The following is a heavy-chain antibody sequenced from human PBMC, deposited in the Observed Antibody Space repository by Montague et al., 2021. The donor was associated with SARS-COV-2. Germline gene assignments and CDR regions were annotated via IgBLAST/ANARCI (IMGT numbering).Heavy chain of an antibody. V-gene: IGHV4-59*01. CDR3: ARDLSRAFCEGDSCYSENWFAP. CDR2: VYFPGSV. J-gene: IGHJ5*02. Sequence: SEILSLTCTVSGDSITSYYWTWIRQPPGKGLEWIGYVYFPGSVKYNPSLNSRVTMSIDTSKNQFSLELTSVTAADTAIYYCARDLSRAFCEGDSCYSENWFAPWGQGTLVTVSS. D-gene: IGHD2-21*02. CDR1: GDSITSYY.